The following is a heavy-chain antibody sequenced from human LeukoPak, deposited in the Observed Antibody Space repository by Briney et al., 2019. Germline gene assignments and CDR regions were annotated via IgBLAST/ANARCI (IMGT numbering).Heavy chain of an antibody. Sequence: SETLSLTCTVSGGSIINYYWSWIRQPPGKSLEWIGYIYYTGNTDYNPSLKGRLTLSVDTSKNQFSLKLSSVTAADTAVYYCARMPYVGATFPLDYWGQGTLVTVSS. CDR2: IYYTGNT. V-gene: IGHV4-59*01. CDR3: ARMPYVGATFPLDY. D-gene: IGHD1-26*01. J-gene: IGHJ4*02. CDR1: GGSIINYY.